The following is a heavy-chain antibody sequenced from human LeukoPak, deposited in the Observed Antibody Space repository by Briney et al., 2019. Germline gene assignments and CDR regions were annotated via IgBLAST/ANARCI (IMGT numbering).Heavy chain of an antibody. D-gene: IGHD3-10*01. CDR1: GFTLSSYW. V-gene: IGHV3-74*01. Sequence: SGGSLRLSCAASGFTLSSYWMHWFRQVPGKGLMWVSRITNDGSGTGYADSVKGRFTISRDIAKNTLYLQMNSLRAEDTAVYYCATSGIGHYYFDYWGQGTLVTVSS. CDR2: ITNDGSGT. J-gene: IGHJ4*02. CDR3: ATSGIGHYYFDY.